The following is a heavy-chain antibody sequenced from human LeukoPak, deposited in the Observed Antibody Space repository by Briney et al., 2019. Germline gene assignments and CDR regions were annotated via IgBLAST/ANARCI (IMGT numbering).Heavy chain of an antibody. V-gene: IGHV1-2*02. Sequence: GASVKVSCKASEYTFTGYYIHWVRQAPGQGLEWMGCINPNTGGTNSAQKFQGRVTMTRDTSISTAYMELSRLSSDDTAVYFCARESIDPKAVAGIYYFDYWGQGTLVTVSS. CDR3: ARESIDPKAVAGIYYFDY. CDR1: EYTFTGYY. CDR2: INPNTGGT. D-gene: IGHD6-19*01. J-gene: IGHJ4*02.